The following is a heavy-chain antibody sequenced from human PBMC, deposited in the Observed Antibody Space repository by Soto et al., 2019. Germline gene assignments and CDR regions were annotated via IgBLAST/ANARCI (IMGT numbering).Heavy chain of an antibody. V-gene: IGHV3-23*01. CDR3: ARGFSAGKGSPPDY. CDR2: LNGSGGST. CDR1: GFTFSNYA. J-gene: IGHJ4*02. D-gene: IGHD3-10*01. Sequence: PGGSLRLFCADSGFTFSNYAITWVRQAPGKGLEWVSGLNGSGGSTSSADSVKGRFAISRDNSKNTLYLQMNSLRDGDTAVYYCARGFSAGKGSPPDYWGQGTLVTVSS.